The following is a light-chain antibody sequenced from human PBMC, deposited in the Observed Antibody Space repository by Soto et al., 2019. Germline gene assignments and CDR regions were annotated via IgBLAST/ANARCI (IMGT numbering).Light chain of an antibody. V-gene: IGKV1-39*01. CDR3: QQNYRATPWT. CDR1: QSISRY. J-gene: IGKJ1*01. Sequence: DIQMTQSPSSLSASVGDRITITCRASQSISRYLNWYQHKPGKAPKLLINAASSLERGVPSRFSGGGSGTGFTLNISSLQPDDFATYYCQQNYRATPWTFGQGTKVEVK. CDR2: AAS.